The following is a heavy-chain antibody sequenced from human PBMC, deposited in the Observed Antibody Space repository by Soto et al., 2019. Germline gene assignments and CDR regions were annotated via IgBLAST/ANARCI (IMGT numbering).Heavy chain of an antibody. CDR3: ARQLLNAMAPDWYFDL. Sequence: QLQLQESGPGLVKPSETLSLTCTVSGGSISSSSYYCGWIRQPPGKRLEWIGRIYYSGSTYYNPSLKSRVTISVDPSTNQFSLKLSSVTAADTAVYYCARQLLNAMAPDWYFDLWGRGTLVTVSS. CDR1: GGSISSSSYY. J-gene: IGHJ2*01. D-gene: IGHD5-12*01. CDR2: IYYSGST. V-gene: IGHV4-39*01.